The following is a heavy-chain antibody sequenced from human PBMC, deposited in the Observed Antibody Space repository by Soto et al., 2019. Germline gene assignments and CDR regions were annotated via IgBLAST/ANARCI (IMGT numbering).Heavy chain of an antibody. D-gene: IGHD6-13*01. CDR3: ARDSGIEAAT. CDR2: ISDYNGNT. CDR1: GYTFTSYG. J-gene: IGHJ4*02. Sequence: ASVKVSCNASGYTFTSYGISWMRQAPGQGLEWMGWISDYNGNTKYAQKTQGRVTMTTETSTSKDHMELRRLRSDEKAVYYCARDSGIEAATWGQGTLVTVSS. V-gene: IGHV1-18*01.